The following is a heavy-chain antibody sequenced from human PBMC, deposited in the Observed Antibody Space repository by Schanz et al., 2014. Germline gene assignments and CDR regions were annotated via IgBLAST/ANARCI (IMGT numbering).Heavy chain of an antibody. D-gene: IGHD6-6*01. CDR3: ARVGRDYISSSVLDSLHY. Sequence: EVHLVESGGGLVKPGGSLRLSCGASGFTFSDYSMNWVRQAPGKGLEWFSAISGSGRDTYYAASVKGRFTISRDNSKNTLSLQMNNLRPEDTAMYFCARVGRDYISSSVLDSLHYWGQGSLVTVS. V-gene: IGHV3-21*01. CDR2: ISGSGRDT. CDR1: GFTFSDYS. J-gene: IGHJ4*02.